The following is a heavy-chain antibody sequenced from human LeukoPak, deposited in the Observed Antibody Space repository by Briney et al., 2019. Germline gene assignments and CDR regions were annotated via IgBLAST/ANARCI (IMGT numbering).Heavy chain of an antibody. D-gene: IGHD1-7*01. CDR2: MNPNSGNT. CDR1: GYTFTSYD. V-gene: IGHV1-8*01. CDR3: ARSPSITGTTPPGY. Sequence: ASVKVSCKASGYTFTSYDINWVRQATGQGLEWMGGMNPNSGNTGYAQKFQGRVTMTRNTSISTAYMELSSLRSEDTAVYYCARSPSITGTTPPGYWGQGTLVTVSS. J-gene: IGHJ4*02.